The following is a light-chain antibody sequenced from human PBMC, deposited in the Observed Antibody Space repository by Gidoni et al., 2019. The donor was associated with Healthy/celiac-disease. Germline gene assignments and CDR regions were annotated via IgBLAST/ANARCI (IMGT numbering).Light chain of an antibody. CDR2: LGS. J-gene: IGKJ2*01. Sequence: DIVMTQSTLSLPVTPGEPASISCRSSQSVLHSTGYNYLDWYLQKPGQSPQLLIYLGSNRASGVPDRFSGSGSGTDFTLKISRVEAEDVGVYYCMQALQTPPYTFGQGTKLEIK. V-gene: IGKV2-28*01. CDR1: QSVLHSTGYNY. CDR3: MQALQTPPYT.